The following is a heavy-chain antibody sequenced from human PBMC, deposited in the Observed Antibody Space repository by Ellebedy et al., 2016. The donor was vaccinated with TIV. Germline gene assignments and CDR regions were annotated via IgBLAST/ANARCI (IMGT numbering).Heavy chain of an antibody. J-gene: IGHJ4*02. CDR2: ISYDGRSQ. CDR3: ARPYDGGSYVPWD. CDR1: GFTFSNFD. D-gene: IGHD2-21*01. V-gene: IGHV3-30*03. Sequence: GESLKISCVASGFTFSNFDMHWVRQAPGKGLEWLARISYDGRSQYYADSVKGRFTISRDNAKNSLYLQMNSLRDEDTAVYYCARPYDGGSYVPWDWGQGTLVTVSS.